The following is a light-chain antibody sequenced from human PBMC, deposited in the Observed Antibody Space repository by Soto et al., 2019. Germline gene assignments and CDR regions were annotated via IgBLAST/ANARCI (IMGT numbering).Light chain of an antibody. CDR1: SSDVGTYNY. J-gene: IGLJ1*01. Sequence: QSALTQPPSASGSPGQSVTISCTGTSSDVGTYNYVSWYQHHPGKAPKLIIYEVIKRPSGVPDRFSGSKSGNTASLTVSGLQAEDEADYYCSSYAGSNNDVFGTGTKLTVL. V-gene: IGLV2-8*01. CDR3: SSYAGSNNDV. CDR2: EVI.